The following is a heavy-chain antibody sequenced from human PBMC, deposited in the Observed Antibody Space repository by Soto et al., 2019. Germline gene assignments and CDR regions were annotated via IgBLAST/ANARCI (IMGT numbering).Heavy chain of an antibody. CDR1: GGSITNSNW. V-gene: IGHV4-4*02. J-gene: IGHJ4*02. D-gene: IGHD2-21*01. CDR2: IYHAGST. Sequence: KTSETLSLTCTVSGGSITNSNWWSWVRLPPAKGLEWIGDIYHAGSTKYNPSLERRVTMSVDTSNNQFALTLTSVTAADTAVYFCARGPPIVGNTTPLDSWGQGTLVT. CDR3: ARGPPIVGNTTPLDS.